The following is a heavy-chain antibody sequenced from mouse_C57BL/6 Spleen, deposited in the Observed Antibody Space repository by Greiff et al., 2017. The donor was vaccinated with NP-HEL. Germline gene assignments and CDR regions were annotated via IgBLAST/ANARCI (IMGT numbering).Heavy chain of an antibody. J-gene: IGHJ4*01. CDR2: IHPNSGST. CDR3: ARDSNYDYAMDY. CDR1: GYTFTSYW. Sequence: QVQLKQPGAELVKPGASVKLSCKASGYTFTSYWMHWVKQRPGQGLEWIGMIHPNSGSTNYNEKFKSKATLTVDKSSSTAYMQLSSLTSEDSAVYYCARDSNYDYAMDYWGQGTSVTVSS. D-gene: IGHD2-5*01. V-gene: IGHV1-64*01.